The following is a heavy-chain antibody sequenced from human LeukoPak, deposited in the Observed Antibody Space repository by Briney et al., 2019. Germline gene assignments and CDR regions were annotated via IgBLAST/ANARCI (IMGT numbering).Heavy chain of an antibody. V-gene: IGHV3-30*18. CDR1: GFTFSNYG. J-gene: IGHJ4*02. CDR3: AKDLYGDYGFDY. Sequence: PGRSLRLSCAASGFTFSNYGMHWVRQAPGKGLEWVAVISFDGSNKYYADSVKGRFTISRDNSRTTLYLQMNSLRAEDTAVYYCAKDLYGDYGFDYWGQGTLVTVSS. D-gene: IGHD4-17*01. CDR2: ISFDGSNK.